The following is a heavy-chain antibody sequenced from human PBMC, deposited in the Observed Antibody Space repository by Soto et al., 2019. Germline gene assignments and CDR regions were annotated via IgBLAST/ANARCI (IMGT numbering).Heavy chain of an antibody. CDR2: ISSSSSYI. CDR1: GFTFSSYS. Sequence: EVQLVESGGGLVKPGGSLRLSCAASGFTFSSYSMNWVRQAPGKGLEWVSSISSSSSYIYYADSVKGRFTISRDNAKNSLYLQMNSLRAEDTAVYYCARDDSSWYGQGVYYYYYHGMDVW. D-gene: IGHD6-13*01. CDR3: ARDDSSWYGQGVYYYYYHGMDV. V-gene: IGHV3-21*01. J-gene: IGHJ6*01.